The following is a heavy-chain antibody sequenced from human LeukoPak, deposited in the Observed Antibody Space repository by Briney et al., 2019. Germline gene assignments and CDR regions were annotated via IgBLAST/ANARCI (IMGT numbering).Heavy chain of an antibody. CDR2: IYPADSDI. CDR3: ARTGIAAAGYYYYYGMDV. CDR1: GYSINNYW. D-gene: IGHD6-13*01. V-gene: IGHV5-51*01. Sequence: GESLKISCKGSGYSINNYWIGWVRQMPGKGLEWMGIIYPADSDIRYSPSFQGQVTISADKSISTAYLQWSSLKASDTAMYYCARTGIAAAGYYYYYGMDVWGQGTTVTVTS. J-gene: IGHJ6*02.